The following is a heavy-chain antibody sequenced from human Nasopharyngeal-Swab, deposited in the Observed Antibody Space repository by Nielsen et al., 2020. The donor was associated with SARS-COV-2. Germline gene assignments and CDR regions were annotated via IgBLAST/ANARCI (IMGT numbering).Heavy chain of an antibody. CDR1: GFIVSSKY. D-gene: IGHD5-18*01. V-gene: IGHV3-66*03. CDR3: ARDGYSYDDAFDI. J-gene: IGHJ3*02. Sequence: GGSLRLSCAASGFIVSSKYMSWVRQAPGKGLDWVSLIYSSGGTHYADSVKGRFTISRDNSNNTLYLQMNSLRPDDTAVYYCARDGYSYDDAFDIWGQGTLVTVSS. CDR2: IYSSGGT.